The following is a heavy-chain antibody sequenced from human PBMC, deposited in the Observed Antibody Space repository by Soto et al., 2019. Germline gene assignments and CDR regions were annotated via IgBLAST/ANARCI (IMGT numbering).Heavy chain of an antibody. Sequence: QVQLVQSGAEVKKPGSSVKVSCKASGGTFSSYTISWVRQAPGQGLEWMGRIIPILGIANYAQKFQGRVTITADKSTSTAYMELSSLSSEDTAVYYCARSVYDYIWGSYRYPFDYWGQGTLVTVSS. CDR2: IIPILGIA. CDR3: ARSVYDYIWGSYRYPFDY. J-gene: IGHJ4*02. V-gene: IGHV1-69*02. CDR1: GGTFSSYT. D-gene: IGHD3-16*02.